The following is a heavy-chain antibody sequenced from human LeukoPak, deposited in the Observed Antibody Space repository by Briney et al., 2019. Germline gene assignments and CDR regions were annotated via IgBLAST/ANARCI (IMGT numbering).Heavy chain of an antibody. CDR2: IYSGGGT. J-gene: IGHJ4*02. Sequence: GGSLRLSCAASGFTVSSNYMSWVRQAPGKGLEWVSVIYSGGGTYFADSVKGRFTISRDNSKNTLYLQMNSLRAEDTAVYYCAKDRSGGDYPDYWGQGTLVTVSS. CDR1: GFTVSSNY. CDR3: AKDRSGGDYPDY. V-gene: IGHV3-66*01. D-gene: IGHD2-21*01.